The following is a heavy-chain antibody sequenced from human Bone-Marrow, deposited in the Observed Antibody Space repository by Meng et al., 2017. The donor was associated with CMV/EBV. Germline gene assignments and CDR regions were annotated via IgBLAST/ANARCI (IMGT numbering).Heavy chain of an antibody. V-gene: IGHV1-69*05. D-gene: IGHD4-23*01. CDR1: GYTFTSYY. CDR3: ARVGGNSAYYYGMDV. CDR2: IIPIFGTA. J-gene: IGHJ6*02. Sequence: SVKVSCKASGYTFTSYYMHWVRQAPGQGLEWMGGIIPIFGTANYAQKFQGRVTITTDESTSTAYMELSSLRSEDTAVYYCARVGGNSAYYYGMDVWGQGTTVTVSS.